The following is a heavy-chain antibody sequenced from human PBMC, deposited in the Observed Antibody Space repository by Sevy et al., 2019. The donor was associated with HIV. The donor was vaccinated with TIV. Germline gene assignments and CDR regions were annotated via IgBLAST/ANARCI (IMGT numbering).Heavy chain of an antibody. D-gene: IGHD3-3*01. CDR3: VRELPMNGFLDFDS. J-gene: IGHJ4*02. CDR1: GFTFSIYG. Sequence: GGSLRLSCVASGFTFSIYGIHWVRQAPGKGLEWMAVISTDATKQHFIDSVKGRFAMARDNSKYTVFLHMNNLRPDDTATYYCVRELPMNGFLDFDSWGQGTLVTVSS. V-gene: IGHV3-30*09. CDR2: ISTDATKQ.